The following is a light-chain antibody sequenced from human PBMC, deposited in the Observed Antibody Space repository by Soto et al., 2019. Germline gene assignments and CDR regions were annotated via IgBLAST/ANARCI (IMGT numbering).Light chain of an antibody. Sequence: QSVLTQPPSASGTPGQRVTISCSGSSSNIGSNTVNWYQQLPGTAPTLLIYSNNQRPSGVPDRFSGSKSGTSASLAISGLQSEDEADYYCAAWDDSLNGWVFGGGTKPTVL. CDR3: AAWDDSLNGWV. CDR2: SNN. V-gene: IGLV1-44*01. CDR1: SSNIGSNT. J-gene: IGLJ3*02.